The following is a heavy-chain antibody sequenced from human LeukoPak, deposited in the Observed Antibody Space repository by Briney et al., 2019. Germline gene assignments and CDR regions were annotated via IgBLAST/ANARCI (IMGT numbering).Heavy chain of an antibody. CDR1: RFTFSSYE. V-gene: IGHV3-48*01. J-gene: IGHJ4*02. Sequence: GGSLRLSCAASRFTFSSYEMNWVRQAPGKGPEWVSYISSSSSTIYYADSVKGRFTISRDNAKNSLYLQMNSLRAEDTAVYYCARAYYGSGSYSFDYWGQGTLVTVSS. CDR2: ISSSSSTI. CDR3: ARAYYGSGSYSFDY. D-gene: IGHD3-10*01.